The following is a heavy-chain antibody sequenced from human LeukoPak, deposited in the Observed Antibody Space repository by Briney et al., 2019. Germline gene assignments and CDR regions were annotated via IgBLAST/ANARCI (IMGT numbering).Heavy chain of an antibody. CDR2: INPSGGST. CDR3: ARGGYCSGGSCYSRPTDLDY. CDR1: GYTFTSYY. J-gene: IGHJ4*02. D-gene: IGHD2-15*01. Sequence: ASVKVSCKASGYTFTSYYIHWVRRAPGQGLEWMGIINPSGGSTSYAQKFQGRVTMTRDMSTSTVYMELSSLRSEDTAVYYCARGGYCSGGSCYSRPTDLDYWGQGTLVTVSS. V-gene: IGHV1-46*01.